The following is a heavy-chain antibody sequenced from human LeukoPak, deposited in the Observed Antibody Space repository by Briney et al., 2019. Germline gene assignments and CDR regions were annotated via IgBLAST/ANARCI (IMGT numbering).Heavy chain of an antibody. V-gene: IGHV4-28*05. J-gene: IGHJ6*03. Sequence: SETLSLTCAVSGYSINRSNWWGWIRQPPGKELEWVGYIYYSGSIYYNPSLKSRVTMSVDTSKNQFSLKLSSVTAVDTAVYYCARTAVDTFYYMDVWGKGTTVTVSS. CDR1: GYSINRSNW. CDR3: ARTAVDTFYYMDV. D-gene: IGHD5-18*01. CDR2: IYYSGSI.